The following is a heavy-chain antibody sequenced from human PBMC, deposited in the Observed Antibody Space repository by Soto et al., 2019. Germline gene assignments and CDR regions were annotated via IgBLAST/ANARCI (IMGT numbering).Heavy chain of an antibody. V-gene: IGHV1-18*04. CDR2: INPNNDNS. D-gene: IGHD3-22*01. Sequence: QVELVQSGGEVKKPGASVKVSCKASGYTFTSHGISWVRQAPGQGLERVGWINPNNDNSVSAQKFQDRVTLTTDTSTSNVYMELRSLTSDDTAFYYCARTPTYSRLGDHWGQGTLVTVAS. CDR1: GYTFTSHG. J-gene: IGHJ4*02. CDR3: ARTPTYSRLGDH.